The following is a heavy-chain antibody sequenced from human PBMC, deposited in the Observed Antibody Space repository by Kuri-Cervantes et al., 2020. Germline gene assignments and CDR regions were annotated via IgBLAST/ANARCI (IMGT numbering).Heavy chain of an antibody. V-gene: IGHV3-9*01. Sequence: GSPLKISCAASGFTFDDYAMHWVRQAPGKGLEWVSGISWNSGSIGYADSVKGRFTISRDNAKNSLYLQMNSLRAEDTALYYCAKDLYGSGSDWGQGTLVTVSS. CDR2: ISWNSGSI. J-gene: IGHJ4*02. D-gene: IGHD3-10*01. CDR3: AKDLYGSGSD. CDR1: GFTFDDYA.